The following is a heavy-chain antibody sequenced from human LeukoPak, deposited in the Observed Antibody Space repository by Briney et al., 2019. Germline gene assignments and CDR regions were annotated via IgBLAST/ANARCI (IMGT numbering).Heavy chain of an antibody. J-gene: IGHJ3*02. V-gene: IGHV4-61*02. CDR3: ARDMYYNPVRFDI. CDR2: ISTSGTS. CDR1: GCSISSGSYY. Sequence: SETLSLTCTVSGCSISSGSYYWSWIRQPAGKGLEWIGRISTSGTSNYNPSLNSRVTISLDTSKNQFSLRLSSVTAADTAVYYCARDMYYNPVRFDIWGQGTMVTVSS. D-gene: IGHD3-10*01.